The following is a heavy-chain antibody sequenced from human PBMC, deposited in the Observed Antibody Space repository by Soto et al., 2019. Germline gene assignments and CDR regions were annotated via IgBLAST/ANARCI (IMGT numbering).Heavy chain of an antibody. V-gene: IGHV4-59*01. CDR3: ARTLPNRQLFDS. CDR2: IYYSGST. J-gene: IGHJ4*02. CDR1: GGSISSYY. D-gene: IGHD1-1*01. Sequence: PSQTLSLTCTVSGGSISSYYWSWIRQPPGKGLEWIGYIYYSGSTNYNPSLKSRLTISIDTSKNQFSLRLASVTAADTAVYYCARTLPNRQLFDSGSQGTLVXVSS.